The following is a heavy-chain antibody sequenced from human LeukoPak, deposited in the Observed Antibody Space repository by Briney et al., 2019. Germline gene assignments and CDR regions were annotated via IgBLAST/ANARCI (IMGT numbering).Heavy chain of an antibody. CDR2: ISWNSGSI. D-gene: IGHD3-16*01. CDR1: GFTFDDYA. CDR3: ARFRGVIRLPAYPHYYYYGMDV. V-gene: IGHV3-9*01. Sequence: GRSLRLSCAASGFTFDDYAMHWVRQAPGKGLEWVSGISWNSGSIGYADSVKGRFTISRDNAKNSLYLQMNSLRAEDTAVYYCARFRGVIRLPAYPHYYYYGMDVWGQGTTVTVSS. J-gene: IGHJ6*02.